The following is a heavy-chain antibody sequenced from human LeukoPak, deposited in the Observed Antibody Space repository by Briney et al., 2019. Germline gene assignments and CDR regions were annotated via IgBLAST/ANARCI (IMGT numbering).Heavy chain of an antibody. Sequence: SETLSLTCAVYGGSFSGYYWSWIRQPPGKGLEWIGEINHSGSTNYNPSLKSRVTISVDTSKNQFSLKLSSVTAADTAVYYCARDTGYSYGNWGQGTLVTVSS. D-gene: IGHD5-18*01. J-gene: IGHJ4*02. CDR3: ARDTGYSYGN. CDR1: GGSFSGYY. CDR2: INHSGST. V-gene: IGHV4-34*01.